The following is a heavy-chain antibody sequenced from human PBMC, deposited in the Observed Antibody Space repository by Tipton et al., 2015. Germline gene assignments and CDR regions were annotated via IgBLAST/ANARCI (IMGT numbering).Heavy chain of an antibody. V-gene: IGHV4-39*01. Sequence: TLSLTCSVSGGSISSSSYYWGWIRQPPGKGLEWIGSIYYSGSTYYNPSLKSRVTISVDTSKNQFSLKLSSVTAADTAVYYCARQSGESSGWPSAFDIWGQGTMVTVPS. CDR2: IYYSGST. D-gene: IGHD6-19*01. J-gene: IGHJ3*02. CDR3: ARQSGESSGWPSAFDI. CDR1: GGSISSSSYY.